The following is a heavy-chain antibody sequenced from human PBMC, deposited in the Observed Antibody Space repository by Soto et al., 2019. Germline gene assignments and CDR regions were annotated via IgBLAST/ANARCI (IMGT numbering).Heavy chain of an antibody. J-gene: IGHJ5*01. V-gene: IGHV3-23*01. CDR3: AKDYGVRGIITNRFDS. D-gene: IGHD3-10*01. CDR1: GFTFDNYA. Sequence: EVQLLESGGGLVQPGGSLRISCTASGFTFDNYAMAWVRQAPGKGLEWVAGISGSGDRTNYVDPVKGRFTISRDNSKNRLYLQMKSLRAEDTALYYCAKDYGVRGIITNRFDSWGQGTLVAVSS. CDR2: ISGSGDRT.